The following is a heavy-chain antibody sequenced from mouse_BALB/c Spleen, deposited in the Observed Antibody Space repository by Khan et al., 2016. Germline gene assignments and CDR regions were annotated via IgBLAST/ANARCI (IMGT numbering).Heavy chain of an antibody. V-gene: IGHV2-9*02. CDR3: ARDDQDFDAWFAS. Sequence: QMQLKESGPGLVAPSQSLSITCTVSGFSLTNSGVHWVRQPPRKGLDWLGVIWAGGSTDYNSALMSRLSITRDTTQNQVFLKMNSLQTDDTAMYYCARDDQDFDAWFASWGQGTLVTVSA. CDR1: GFSLTNSG. CDR2: IWAGGST. J-gene: IGHJ3*01.